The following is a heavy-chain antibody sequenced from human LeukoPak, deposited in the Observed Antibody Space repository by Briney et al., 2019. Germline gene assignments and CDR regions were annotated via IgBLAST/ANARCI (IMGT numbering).Heavy chain of an antibody. CDR3: ARHYDSGSYPLDY. V-gene: IGHV4-59*08. CDR2: IYHGGST. D-gene: IGHD3-10*01. Sequence: PSETLSLTCTVSGGSIRSYYWSWIRQPPGKGLEWIGHIYHGGSTNYNPSLKSRVTMSVDTSKNQFSLRLSSVTAADTAVYYCARHYDSGSYPLDYWGQGALVTVSS. J-gene: IGHJ4*02. CDR1: GGSIRSYY.